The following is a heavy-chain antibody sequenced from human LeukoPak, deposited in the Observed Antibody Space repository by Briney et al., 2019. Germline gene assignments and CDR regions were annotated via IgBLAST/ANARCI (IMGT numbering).Heavy chain of an antibody. CDR3: ASHHLYTTSSTLDY. Sequence: GGGLRLFCAASGVTFRRYSMRWGREAPGRGVGRGSSISSSTSYIYYADSVKARFTTSRDNAKNSLYLQMNSLRAEDTAVYYCASHHLYTTSSTLDYWGQGTLVTVSS. CDR2: ISSSTSYI. J-gene: IGHJ4*02. CDR1: GVTFRRYS. D-gene: IGHD6-13*01. V-gene: IGHV3-21*01.